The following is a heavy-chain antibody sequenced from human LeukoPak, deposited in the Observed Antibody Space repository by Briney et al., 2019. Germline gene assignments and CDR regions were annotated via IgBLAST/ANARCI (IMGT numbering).Heavy chain of an antibody. CDR1: GESFSSHG. CDR2: IIPVFHTA. D-gene: IGHD3-22*01. CDR3: ARDYNFDSSPYDDGLDI. V-gene: IGHV1-69*05. J-gene: IGHJ3*02. Sequence: SVTLSCTTSGESFSSHGISWVRQAPGQGLEWMGGIIPVFHTAKYAQNFQDRLTITTDESTDTVYMELSSLRSEDTAVYYCARDYNFDSSPYDDGLDIWGQGTMVTVSS.